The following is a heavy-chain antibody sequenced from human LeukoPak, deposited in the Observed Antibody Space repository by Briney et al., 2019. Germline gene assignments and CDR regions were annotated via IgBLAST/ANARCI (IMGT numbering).Heavy chain of an antibody. CDR3: AREGGGRGYSGYFDY. Sequence: SVKVSCKASGGTFSSYAISWVRQAPGQGLEWMGGIIPIFGTANYAQKFQGRVTITADESTSTAYMELSSLRSEDTAVYYCAREGGGRGYSGYFDYWGQGTLVTVSS. D-gene: IGHD5-12*01. J-gene: IGHJ4*02. CDR1: GGTFSSYA. CDR2: IIPIFGTA. V-gene: IGHV1-69*13.